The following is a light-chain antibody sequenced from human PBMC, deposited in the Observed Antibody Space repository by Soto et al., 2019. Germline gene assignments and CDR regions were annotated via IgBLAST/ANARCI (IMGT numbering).Light chain of an antibody. CDR1: QSIGSS. CDR2: AAS. J-gene: IGKJ3*01. CDR3: QLSSSTPT. V-gene: IGKV1-39*01. Sequence: DIQMTQSPSSLSASVGDRVTIICRASQSIGSSLTWYQQKPGKAPNLLISAASTLQSGVPSRFSGSGSGTDFTIAISSLQPEDFATYYCQLSSSTPTFGPGTKVHI.